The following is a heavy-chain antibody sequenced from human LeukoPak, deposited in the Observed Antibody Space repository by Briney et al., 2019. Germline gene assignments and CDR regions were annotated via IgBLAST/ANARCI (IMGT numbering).Heavy chain of an antibody. J-gene: IGHJ4*02. V-gene: IGHV4-39*01. CDR2: IFYSGST. Sequence: SETLSPTCTVSGGSIGRSNYYWGWIRQPPGKGLEWIGSIFYSGSTYYNQSLKSRVTISVDTSKNQFSLKVSSVTAADTATYYCARRGITYSSSFFAFWGQGALVTVSS. D-gene: IGHD6-13*01. CDR1: GGSIGRSNYY. CDR3: ARRGITYSSSFFAF.